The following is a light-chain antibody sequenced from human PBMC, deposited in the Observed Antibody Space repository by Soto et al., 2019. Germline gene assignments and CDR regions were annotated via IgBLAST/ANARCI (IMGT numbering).Light chain of an antibody. CDR1: QSVSSN. Sequence: EIVMTQSPATPSVSPGERATLSCRASQSVSSNLAWYQQKPGQAPRLLIYGASTRATGIPARFGGSGSGTEFTLTFSSLQSEDFAVYYCQQYNNWPPWTFGQGNKVESK. CDR2: GAS. CDR3: QQYNNWPPWT. V-gene: IGKV3-15*01. J-gene: IGKJ1*01.